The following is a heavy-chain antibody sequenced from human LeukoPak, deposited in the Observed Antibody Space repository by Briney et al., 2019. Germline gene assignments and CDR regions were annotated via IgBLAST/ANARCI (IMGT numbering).Heavy chain of an antibody. CDR1: GFTFSSYG. D-gene: IGHD3-10*01. V-gene: IGHV3-33*06. J-gene: IGHJ4*02. CDR3: AKESRVLLWFGEFHF. Sequence: GGYLRLSCAASGFTFSSYGMHWVRQAPGKGLEWVAVIWYDGSNKYYADSVKGRFTISRDNSKNTLYLQMNSLRAEDTAVYYCAKESRVLLWFGEFHFWGQGTLVTVSS. CDR2: IWYDGSNK.